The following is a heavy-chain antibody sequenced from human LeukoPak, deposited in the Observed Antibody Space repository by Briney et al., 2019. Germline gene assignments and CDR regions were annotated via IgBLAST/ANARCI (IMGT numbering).Heavy chain of an antibody. CDR2: MSNDGRTK. CDR3: VREGCYEMGRPPSFYFDS. Sequence: GGALRLSCAPSGFTFSRYVIHWVGQAPGKGVEGVGVMSNDGRTKYYAASVKGRFTISRDNSKRTLYLEMTSLRVEDTALYHCVREGCYEMGRPPSFYFDSWGQGTLVTVSS. J-gene: IGHJ4*02. V-gene: IGHV3-30*03. D-gene: IGHD2-2*01. CDR1: GFTFSRYV.